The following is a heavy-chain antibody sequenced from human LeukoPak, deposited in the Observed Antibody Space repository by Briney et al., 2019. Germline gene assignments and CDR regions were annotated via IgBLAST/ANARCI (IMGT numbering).Heavy chain of an antibody. CDR3: AKGLSGYDWAIDY. CDR2: IYYSGST. Sequence: SETLSLTCTVSGGSISSHYWSWIRQPPGKGLEWIGYIYYSGSTNYNPSLKSRVTISVDTSKNQFSLKLSSVTAADTALYYCAKGLSGYDWAIDYWGQGTLVTVSS. D-gene: IGHD5-12*01. V-gene: IGHV4-59*11. CDR1: GGSISSHY. J-gene: IGHJ4*02.